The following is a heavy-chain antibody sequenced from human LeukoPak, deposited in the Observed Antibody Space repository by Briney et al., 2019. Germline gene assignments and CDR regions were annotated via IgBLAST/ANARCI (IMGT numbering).Heavy chain of an antibody. V-gene: IGHV4-31*01. D-gene: IGHD3-22*01. CDR1: GGSISSGGYY. CDR2: IYYSGST. CDR3: ARNVYYYDSIGYSPGTWFDP. Sequence: SQTLSLTCTVSGGSISSGGYYWSWMRQHPGKGLEWIGYIYYSGSTYYNPSLKSPVTISADTSKNQLSLKLSSLTAADTAVYYCARNVYYYDSIGYSPGTWFDPWGQETLVTVSS. J-gene: IGHJ5*02.